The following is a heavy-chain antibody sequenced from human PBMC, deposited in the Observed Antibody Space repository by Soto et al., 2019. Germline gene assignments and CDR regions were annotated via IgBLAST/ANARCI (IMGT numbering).Heavy chain of an antibody. D-gene: IGHD2-2*01. J-gene: IGHJ4*02. CDR1: GFTFSSYA. V-gene: IGHV3-23*01. Sequence: EVQLLESGGGLVQPGGSLRLSCAASGFTFSSYAMSWVRQAPGKGLEWVSVISGSGGSTYYADSVKGRFTISRDNSKNTLYLKMNSLRAEDTAVYYCAKGRGYCMSTSCYVGSDYWGQGTLVTVSS. CDR3: AKGRGYCMSTSCYVGSDY. CDR2: ISGSGGST.